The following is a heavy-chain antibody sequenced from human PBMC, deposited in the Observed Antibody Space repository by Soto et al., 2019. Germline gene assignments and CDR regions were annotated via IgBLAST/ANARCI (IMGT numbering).Heavy chain of an antibody. Sequence: PSVTMPVTWTVDGGTFSGYYWPWIRQKTGTGLEWIGEINHSGSTNYNPSLKSRVTISVDTSKNQFSLQLPSVTAADMALSYCASFRATATTRLRYKWFDPWRQGTLDIVSS. J-gene: IGHJ5*02. CDR2: INHSGST. CDR1: GGTFSGYY. CDR3: ASFRATATTRLRYKWFDP. D-gene: IGHD1-1*01. V-gene: IGHV4-34*01.